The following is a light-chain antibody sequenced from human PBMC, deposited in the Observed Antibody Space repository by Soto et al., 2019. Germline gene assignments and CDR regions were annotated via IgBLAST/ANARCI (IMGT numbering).Light chain of an antibody. V-gene: IGLV1-51*01. J-gene: IGLJ2*01. CDR3: GTWDSSLSAGV. Sequence: QSVLTQPPSVSAAPGQKVTISCSGSSSNIENNYVSWYQQLPGTAPKLLIFAINKRPSGIPDRFSGSKSGTSATLGITGLQTGDEADYYCGTWDSSLSAGVFGGGTKVTVL. CDR2: AIN. CDR1: SSNIENNY.